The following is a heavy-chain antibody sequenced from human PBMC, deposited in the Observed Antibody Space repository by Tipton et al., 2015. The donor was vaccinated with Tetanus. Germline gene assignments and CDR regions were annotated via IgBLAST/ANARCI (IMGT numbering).Heavy chain of an antibody. D-gene: IGHD1-1*01. CDR1: GGSLSHYY. J-gene: IGHJ4*02. V-gene: IGHV4-34*01. CDR3: AKITVAYTNEFDY. CDR2: INHSGST. Sequence: LRLSCAVYGGSLSHYYWSWIRQPPGKGLEWIGEINHSGSTNYNPSLKSRVIISIDTSKNQFSLKLSSVTAADTAVYYCAKITVAYTNEFDYWGQGTLVTVSS.